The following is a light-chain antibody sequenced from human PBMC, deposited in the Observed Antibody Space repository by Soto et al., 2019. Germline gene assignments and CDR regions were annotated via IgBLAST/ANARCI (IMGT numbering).Light chain of an antibody. Sequence: DIQMTQSPSSLSASVGDRVTITCRASRGISNYLAWYQQKPGKVPKVLIYAASTLPSGVPSRFSGSGSGTEFTLTISSLQPEDGATFYCQNYRTPPLTFGPGTKVEIK. CDR1: RGISNY. CDR3: QNYRTPPLT. CDR2: AAS. V-gene: IGKV1-27*01. J-gene: IGKJ1*01.